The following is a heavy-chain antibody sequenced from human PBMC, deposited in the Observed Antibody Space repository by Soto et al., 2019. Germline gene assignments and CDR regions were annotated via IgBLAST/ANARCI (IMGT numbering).Heavy chain of an antibody. J-gene: IGHJ5*02. CDR2: IYYTGTT. Sequence: PSETLSLTCSVSGTSIRGYYWTWIRQPPGKGLEWIGYIYYTGTTKYNPSLKSRVTISVDTSKNQFSLKLSSVTAADTAVYYCARHRFTMVRGVTNWFDPWGPGTLVTVSS. D-gene: IGHD3-10*01. V-gene: IGHV4-59*08. CDR3: ARHRFTMVRGVTNWFDP. CDR1: GTSIRGYY.